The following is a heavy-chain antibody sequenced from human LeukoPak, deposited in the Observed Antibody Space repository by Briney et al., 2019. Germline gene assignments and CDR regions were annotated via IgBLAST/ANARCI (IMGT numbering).Heavy chain of an antibody. CDR3: ARGPRLLWFGEPHFDY. Sequence: PSETLSLTCTVSGDSMSSSNYYWSWIRQPPGKGLEWIGYIYYSGSTNYNPSLKSRVTISVDTSKNQFSLKLSSVTAADTAVYYCARGPRLLWFGEPHFDYWGQGTLVTVSS. V-gene: IGHV4-61*01. J-gene: IGHJ4*02. CDR1: GDSMSSSNYY. CDR2: IYYSGST. D-gene: IGHD3-10*01.